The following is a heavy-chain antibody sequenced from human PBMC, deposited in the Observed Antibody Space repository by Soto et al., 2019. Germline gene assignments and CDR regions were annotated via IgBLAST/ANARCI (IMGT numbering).Heavy chain of an antibody. CDR2: IIPIFGTE. J-gene: IGHJ4*02. D-gene: IGHD5-18*01. V-gene: IGHV1-69*12. Sequence: QVQLVQSGAEVKKPGSSVKVSCKASGGTFSSYAISWVRQAPGQGLEWMGGIIPIFGTENYAQKFEGRATITADESTSTAYMELSSLRSEDTAVYYCASAVSGYSYGFDYWGQGTLVTVSS. CDR3: ASAVSGYSYGFDY. CDR1: GGTFSSYA.